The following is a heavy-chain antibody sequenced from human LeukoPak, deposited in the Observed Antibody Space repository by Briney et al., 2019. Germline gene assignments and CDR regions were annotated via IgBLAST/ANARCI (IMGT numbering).Heavy chain of an antibody. CDR1: GYSFTNYW. Sequence: GESLKISCKGSGYSFTNYWISWVRQVPGKGLEWMGRIDPSDSYTNYSPSFQGHVTISADKSISTAYLQWSSLKASDTAMYYCARLVYGSGSYYNGWFDPWGQGTLVTVSS. CDR2: IDPSDSYT. J-gene: IGHJ5*02. CDR3: ARLVYGSGSYYNGWFDP. V-gene: IGHV5-10-1*01. D-gene: IGHD3-10*01.